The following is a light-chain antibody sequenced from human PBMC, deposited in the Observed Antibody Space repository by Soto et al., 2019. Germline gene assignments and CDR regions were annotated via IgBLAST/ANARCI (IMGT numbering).Light chain of an antibody. V-gene: IGLV2-14*03. CDR2: DVS. CDR1: SSDIGAFDL. CDR3: SSYTVTSTRL. J-gene: IGLJ1*01. Sequence: QSALTQPASVSGSPGQSITISCTGTSSDIGAFDLVSWFQQHPGKAPKVMIFDVSIRPSGVSNRFSGSKSGNTASLTISGLQAEDEADYYCSSYTVTSTRLFGTGTKLTVL.